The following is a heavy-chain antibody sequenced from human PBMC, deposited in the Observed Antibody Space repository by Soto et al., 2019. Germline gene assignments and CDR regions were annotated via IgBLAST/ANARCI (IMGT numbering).Heavy chain of an antibody. D-gene: IGHD2-2*02. V-gene: IGHV3-23*01. CDR3: ARSSGGTTSCYNK. CDR2: ISGGGVTK. Sequence: EVQLLESGGDFVQPGGSLRLSCAASGFTFSSYAMNWVRQAPGKGLEWVSTISGGGVTKHYADSVKGRFTVSRDSSSNTLSLQMDSLRVEDTAVYYCARSSGGTTSCYNKWGQGTLVIVSS. J-gene: IGHJ4*02. CDR1: GFTFSSYA.